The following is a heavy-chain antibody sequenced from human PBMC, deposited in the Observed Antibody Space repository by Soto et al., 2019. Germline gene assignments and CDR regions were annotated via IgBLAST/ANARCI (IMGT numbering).Heavy chain of an antibody. CDR2: INAGNGNT. V-gene: IGHV1-3*01. CDR3: AREYYYGSGSYYLPVWYMDV. CDR1: GYTFTSYA. Sequence: QVQLVQSGAEVKKPGASVKVSCKASGYTFTSYAMHWVRQAPGQRLEWMGWINAGNGNTKYSQKFQGRVTITRDTSARTAYMELSSLRSEDTAVYYCAREYYYGSGSYYLPVWYMDVWGKGTTVTVSS. J-gene: IGHJ6*03. D-gene: IGHD3-10*01.